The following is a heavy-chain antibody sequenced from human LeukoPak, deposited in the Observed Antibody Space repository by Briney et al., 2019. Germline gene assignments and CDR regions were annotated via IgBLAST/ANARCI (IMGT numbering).Heavy chain of an antibody. Sequence: GGSLRLSCAASGFTFSSYEMNWVRQAPGKGLEWVSYISSSGSTIYYADSVKGRFTISRDSAKNSLYLQMNSLRAEDTAVYYCARDFGHWELNGGYYFDYWGQGTLVTVSS. V-gene: IGHV3-48*03. CDR1: GFTFSSYE. CDR3: ARDFGHWELNGGYYFDY. J-gene: IGHJ4*02. CDR2: ISSSGSTI. D-gene: IGHD1-26*01.